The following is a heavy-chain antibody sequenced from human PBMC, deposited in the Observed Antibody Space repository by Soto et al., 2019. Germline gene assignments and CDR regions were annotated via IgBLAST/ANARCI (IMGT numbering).Heavy chain of an antibody. CDR3: VGYRGDGICS. CDR2: ISSNGGTT. V-gene: IGHV3-64*01. CDR1: GFTFSSYS. D-gene: IGHD2-21*02. J-gene: IGHJ5*02. Sequence: EVQLVESGGGLVQPGGSLRRSCAASGFTFSSYSMHWVRQAPGKGLEYVSAISSNGGTTSYANSVKGRFTIPRDNSKNMLYLQMGSLRAEDMAVYYRVGYRGDGICSWGQGPLVTASS.